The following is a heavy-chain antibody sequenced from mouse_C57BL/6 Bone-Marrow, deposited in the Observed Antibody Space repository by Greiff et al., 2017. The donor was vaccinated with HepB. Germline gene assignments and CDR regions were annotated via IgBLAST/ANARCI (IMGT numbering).Heavy chain of an antibody. CDR3: ARGSYDYAMDY. J-gene: IGHJ4*01. CDR1: GFTFSSYA. Sequence: HLVESGGGLVKPGGSLKLSCAASGFTFSSYAMSWVRQTPEKRLEWVATISDGGSYTYYPDNVKGRFTISRDNAKNNLYLQMSHLKSEDTAMYYCARGSYDYAMDYWGQGTSVTVSS. V-gene: IGHV5-4*01. D-gene: IGHD6-1*01. CDR2: ISDGGSYT.